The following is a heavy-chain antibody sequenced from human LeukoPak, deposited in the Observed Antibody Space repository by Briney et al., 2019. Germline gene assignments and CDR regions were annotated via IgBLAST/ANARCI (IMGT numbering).Heavy chain of an antibody. J-gene: IGHJ5*02. CDR1: GDSVSSNSGA. Sequence: SQTLSLTCAISGDSVSSNSGAWNWIRQSPSRGLEWLGRTYYRSKWYTDYAVSVKSRTTINPDTSKNQFSLQLNSVTPEDTAVYYCARTNLAAAGDNWFDPWGQGTLVTVSS. V-gene: IGHV6-1*01. D-gene: IGHD6-25*01. CDR3: ARTNLAAAGDNWFDP. CDR2: TYYRSKWYT.